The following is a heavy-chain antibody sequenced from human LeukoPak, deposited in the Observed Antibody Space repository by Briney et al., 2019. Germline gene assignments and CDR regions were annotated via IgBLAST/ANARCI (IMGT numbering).Heavy chain of an antibody. V-gene: IGHV4-39*01. J-gene: IGHJ3*02. D-gene: IGHD2-2*01. Sequence: PSETLSLTCTVSGGSITNSFHYWGWIRQPPGKGLEWIGSVYYTGGTYYNPSLKSRVTVSLDTSMQQFSLKLNSMTAADTAVYYCARFGVVVPAANDAFDIWGQGTMVTVSS. CDR3: ARFGVVVPAANDAFDI. CDR2: VYYTGGT. CDR1: GGSITNSFHY.